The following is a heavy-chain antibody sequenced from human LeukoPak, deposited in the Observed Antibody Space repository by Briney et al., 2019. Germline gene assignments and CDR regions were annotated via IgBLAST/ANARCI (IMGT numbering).Heavy chain of an antibody. CDR1: GVSFSGYY. V-gene: IGHV4-34*01. CDR3: ATGPYGMDV. Sequence: SETLSLTCAVYGVSFSGYYWSWIRQPPGKGLEWIGEINHSGSTNYNPSLKSRVTISVDTSKNQFSLKLRSVTAADTAVYYCATGPYGMDVWGQGTTVTVSS. J-gene: IGHJ6*02. D-gene: IGHD1-1*01. CDR2: INHSGST.